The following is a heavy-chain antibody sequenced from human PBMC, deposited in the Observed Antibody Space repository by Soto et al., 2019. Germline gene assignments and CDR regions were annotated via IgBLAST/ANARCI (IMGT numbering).Heavy chain of an antibody. CDR1: RFTFTSYT. J-gene: IGHJ6*02. Sequence: PGGSLRLSCAASRFTFTSYTMNWVRQAPGKGLEWVSSITSSSTYIYYADSVKGRFTISRDNAKNSLYLQMDSLRAEDTAVYYCTREEVFGYYYYARAVWGQVTTVTVSS. D-gene: IGHD3-10*01. V-gene: IGHV3-21*01. CDR3: TREEVFGYYYYARAV. CDR2: ITSSSTYI.